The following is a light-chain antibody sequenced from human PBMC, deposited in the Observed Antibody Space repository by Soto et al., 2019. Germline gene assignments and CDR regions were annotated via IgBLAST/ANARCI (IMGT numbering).Light chain of an antibody. CDR2: GAS. Sequence: EIVLTQSPGTLSLSPGERATLSCRASQSVSSSYLAWYQHKPGQAPRLLIYGASSRATDIPDRFSGSGSGTDFTLTITRLEPADFAAYYCPQYGRSPWTFGQGTKVEIK. CDR1: QSVSSSY. CDR3: PQYGRSPWT. V-gene: IGKV3-20*01. J-gene: IGKJ1*01.